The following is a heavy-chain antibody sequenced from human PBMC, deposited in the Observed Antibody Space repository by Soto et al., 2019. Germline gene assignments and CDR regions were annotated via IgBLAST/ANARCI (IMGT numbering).Heavy chain of an antibody. D-gene: IGHD2-15*01. CDR1: TFTFSSNR. CDR2: IKQEGSEK. Sequence: GGSLRLSCVDSTFTFSSNRMSWVRQAPGKGLEWVANIKQEGSEKYYVDSVKGRFTISRDNAKNSLFLQMNSLRVEDTALYYCARRYCSGASCYFDDWGQGTLVTVSS. J-gene: IGHJ4*02. V-gene: IGHV3-7*01. CDR3: ARRYCSGASCYFDD.